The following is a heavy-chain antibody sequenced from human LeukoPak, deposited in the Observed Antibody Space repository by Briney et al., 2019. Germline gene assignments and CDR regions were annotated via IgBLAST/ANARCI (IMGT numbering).Heavy chain of an antibody. CDR2: ISSSGSTI. J-gene: IGHJ6*03. D-gene: IGHD6-6*01. V-gene: IGHV3-11*01. CDR3: ARDVTRRYSSSNMDV. Sequence: GGSLRLSCAASGLTFSDYYMSWIRQAPGKGLEWVSYISSSGSTIYYADSVKGRFTISRDNAKNSLYLQMNSLRAEDTAVYYCARDVTRRYSSSNMDVWGKGTTVTVSS. CDR1: GLTFSDYY.